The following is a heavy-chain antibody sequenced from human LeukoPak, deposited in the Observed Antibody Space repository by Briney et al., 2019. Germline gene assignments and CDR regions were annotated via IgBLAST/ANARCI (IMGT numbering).Heavy chain of an antibody. V-gene: IGHV3-53*04. CDR1: GFTVSTNY. CDR3: ARGLLWFGELLNAFDI. Sequence: GGSLRLSCAASGFTVSTNYMSWVRQAPGKGLEWVSVIYSDGRTYYADSVKGRFTISRHNSKNTLYLQMNSLRAEDTAVYYCARGLLWFGELLNAFDIWGQGTMVTVSS. D-gene: IGHD3-10*01. J-gene: IGHJ3*02. CDR2: IYSDGRT.